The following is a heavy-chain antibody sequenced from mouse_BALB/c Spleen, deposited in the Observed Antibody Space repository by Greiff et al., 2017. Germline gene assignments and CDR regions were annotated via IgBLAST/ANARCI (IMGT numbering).Heavy chain of an antibody. Sequence: VQLHQSGAELMKPGASVKISCKATGYTFSSYWIEWVKQRPGHGLEWIGEILTGSGSTNYNEKFKGKATFTADTSSNTAYMQLSSLASEDSAGYYVASDTYFDYWGQGTTLTVSS. CDR3: ASDTYFDY. CDR1: GYTFSSYW. CDR2: ILTGSGST. J-gene: IGHJ2*01. V-gene: IGHV1-9*01.